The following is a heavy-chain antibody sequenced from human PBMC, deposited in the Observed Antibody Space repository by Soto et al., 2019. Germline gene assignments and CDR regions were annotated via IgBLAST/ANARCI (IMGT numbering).Heavy chain of an antibody. V-gene: IGHV4-31*03. CDR1: GGSIGSGSYY. CDR3: ARAGYYRDGGDYYYFDY. D-gene: IGHD2-21*01. Sequence: QVQLQESGPGLVKPSQTLSLTCTVSGGSIGSGSYYWSWIRQHPGKGLEWIGYINYSGSNFYIPSLKSRVTTSKETSTNQFSPTLSSLTAADRAVYYGARAGYYRDGGDYYYFDYWGQGTLVTVSS. CDR2: INYSGSN. J-gene: IGHJ4*02.